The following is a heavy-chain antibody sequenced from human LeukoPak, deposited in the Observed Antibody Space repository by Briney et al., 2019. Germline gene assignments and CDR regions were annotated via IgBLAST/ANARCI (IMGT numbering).Heavy chain of an antibody. J-gene: IGHJ6*02. V-gene: IGHV4-34*01. CDR2: INHSGST. Sequence: SETLSLTCAVYGGSFSGYYWSWIRQPLGKGLEWIGEINHSGSTNYNPSLKSRVTISVDTSKNQFSLKLSSVTAADTAVYYCARDGKRYGDYFQYYYYGMDVWGQGTTVTVSS. CDR3: ARDGKRYGDYFQYYYYGMDV. CDR1: GGSFSGYY. D-gene: IGHD4-17*01.